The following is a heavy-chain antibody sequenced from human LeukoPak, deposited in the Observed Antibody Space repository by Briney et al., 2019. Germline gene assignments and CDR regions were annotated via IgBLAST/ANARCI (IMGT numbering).Heavy chain of an antibody. J-gene: IGHJ4*02. V-gene: IGHV3-53*01. CDR2: IYSGGTT. Sequence: PGGSLRLSCAASGFTVSSHNMNWVRQAPGKGLECVSVIYSGGTTHYADSVKGRFTISRDNSKNTVYLQMNSLRVEDTAVYYCAGGGEQWLPRFDYWGQGTLVTVSS. D-gene: IGHD6-19*01. CDR3: AGGGEQWLPRFDY. CDR1: GFTVSSHN.